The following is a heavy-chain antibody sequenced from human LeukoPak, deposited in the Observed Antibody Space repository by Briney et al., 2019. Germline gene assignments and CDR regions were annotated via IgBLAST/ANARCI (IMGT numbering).Heavy chain of an antibody. CDR2: ISGSGGST. V-gene: IGHV3-23*01. J-gene: IGHJ5*02. D-gene: IGHD6-13*01. Sequence: PGGSLRLSCAASGFTFSSYAMSWVRQAPGKGLEWVSAISGSGGSTYYADSVKGRFTISRDNSKNTLYLQMNSLRAEDTAVYYCAKDRLLDGSSWYGWFDPWGQGTLVTVSS. CDR1: GFTFSSYA. CDR3: AKDRLLDGSSWYGWFDP.